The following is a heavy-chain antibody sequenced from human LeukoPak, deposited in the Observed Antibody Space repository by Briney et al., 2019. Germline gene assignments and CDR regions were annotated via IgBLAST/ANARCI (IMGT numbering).Heavy chain of an antibody. J-gene: IGHJ6*03. CDR1: GFTFDDHG. CDR3: ARGRNYYDSSGAGYFYHYMDV. V-gene: IGHV3-48*03. CDR2: ISTSGTNI. D-gene: IGHD3-22*01. Sequence: GGSLRLSCAASGFTFDDHGMSWVRQVPGKGLEWVSYISTSGTNIYYADSVRGRHTISRDNAKNSLNLQMNSLRGEDTAVYYCARGRNYYDSSGAGYFYHYMDVWGKGTTVTVSS.